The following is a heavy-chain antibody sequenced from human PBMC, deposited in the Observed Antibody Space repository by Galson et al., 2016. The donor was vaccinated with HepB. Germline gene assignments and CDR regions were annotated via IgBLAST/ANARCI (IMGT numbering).Heavy chain of an antibody. CDR1: GYTFSAYY. Sequence: SVKVSCKASGYTFSAYYIHWVRQAPGQGLEWMGEINPRDGSTSDAQEFLGRVTMTRDRSTTTVYMELSNLKSDDTAVYYCARGTGTGGYFDYWGQGTLVTVSS. V-gene: IGHV1-46*01. CDR3: ARGTGTGGYFDY. J-gene: IGHJ4*02. CDR2: INPRDGST. D-gene: IGHD3/OR15-3a*01.